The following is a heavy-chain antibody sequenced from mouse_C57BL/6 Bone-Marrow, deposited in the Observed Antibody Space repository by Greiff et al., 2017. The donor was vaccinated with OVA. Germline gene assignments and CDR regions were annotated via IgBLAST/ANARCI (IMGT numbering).Heavy chain of an antibody. CDR2: ISSGSSTI. D-gene: IGHD4-1*01. CDR3: ARSLLGYFDY. J-gene: IGHJ2*01. Sequence: VHLVESGGGLVKPGGSLKLSCAASGFTFSDYGMHWVRQAPEKGLEWVAYISSGSSTIYYADTVKGRFTISRDNAKNTLFLQMTSLRSEDTAMYYCARSLLGYFDYWGQGTTLTVSS. CDR1: GFTFSDYG. V-gene: IGHV5-17*01.